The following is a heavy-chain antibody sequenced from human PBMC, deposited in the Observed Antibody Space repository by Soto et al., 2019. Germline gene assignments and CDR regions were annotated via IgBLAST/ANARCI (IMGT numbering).Heavy chain of an antibody. D-gene: IGHD2-15*01. CDR3: AKDFIWCSRDSCDS. Sequence: LRLSCGASGFTFGSYCMSWVRQAPGKGLEWLATIRWDASEKKYVDSVKGRFTMSRDNAKNSLYLQMNNLRAEDTAVYYCAKDFIWCSRDSCDSWG. CDR2: IRWDASEK. J-gene: IGHJ6*01. V-gene: IGHV3-7*03. CDR1: GFTFGSYC.